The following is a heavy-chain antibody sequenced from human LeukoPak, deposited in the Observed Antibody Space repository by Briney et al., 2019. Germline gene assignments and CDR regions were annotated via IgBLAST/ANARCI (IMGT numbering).Heavy chain of an antibody. D-gene: IGHD6-19*01. J-gene: IGHJ3*02. Sequence: GGSLRLSCAASGFTFSSYAMSWARQAPAKGLEWVSAISGTAGSTYYADSVKGRFTISRDNSKNTLYLQMNSLRAEDTAVYYCAKGVAVAGGFDIWGQGTMVTVSS. CDR1: GFTFSSYA. V-gene: IGHV3-23*01. CDR2: ISGTAGST. CDR3: AKGVAVAGGFDI.